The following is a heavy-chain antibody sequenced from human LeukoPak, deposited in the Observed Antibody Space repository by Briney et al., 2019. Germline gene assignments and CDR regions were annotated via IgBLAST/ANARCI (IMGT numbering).Heavy chain of an antibody. J-gene: IGHJ5*01. CDR3: AKSRYSSGWFDY. D-gene: IGHD6-25*01. CDR2: ISGSGAST. Sequence: PGGSLRLSCAASGFTFATYAMTWVRQAPGXGLEWVSAISGSGASTYYADSVKGRFTISRDNSKNTMYLQMNSLRAEDTAVYYCAKSRYSSGWFDYWGQGTLVTVSS. CDR1: GFTFATYA. V-gene: IGHV3-23*01.